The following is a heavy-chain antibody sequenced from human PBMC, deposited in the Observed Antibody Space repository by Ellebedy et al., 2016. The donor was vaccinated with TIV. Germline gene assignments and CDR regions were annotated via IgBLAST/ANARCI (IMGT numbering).Heavy chain of an antibody. D-gene: IGHD3-10*01. CDR2: IFGGGTT. Sequence: GESLKISCAASGFTVGTNYMNWIRQAPGKGLEWVSLIFGGGTTYYADSVKGRFTMSSDTSTNMVFPQINSLRAEDTAVYYCARDGGLGELLEGYFDSWGQGTLVTVSS. V-gene: IGHV3-66*01. CDR3: ARDGGLGELLEGYFDS. J-gene: IGHJ4*02. CDR1: GFTVGTNY.